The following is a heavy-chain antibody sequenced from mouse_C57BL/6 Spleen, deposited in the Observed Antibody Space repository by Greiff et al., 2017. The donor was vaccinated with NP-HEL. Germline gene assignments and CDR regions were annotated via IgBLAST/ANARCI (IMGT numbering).Heavy chain of an antibody. CDR1: GYTFTSYW. CDR3: ARSDGSPYFDY. Sequence: QVQLKEPGAELVRPGSSVKLSCKASGYTFTSYWMHWVKQRPIQGLEWIGNIDPSDSETHYNQKFKDKATLTVDKSSSTAYMQLSSLTSEDSAVYYCARSDGSPYFDYWGQGTTLTVSS. CDR2: IDPSDSET. J-gene: IGHJ2*01. D-gene: IGHD1-1*01. V-gene: IGHV1-52*01.